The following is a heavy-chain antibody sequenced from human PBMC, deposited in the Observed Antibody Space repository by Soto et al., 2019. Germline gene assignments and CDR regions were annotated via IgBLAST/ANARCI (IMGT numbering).Heavy chain of an antibody. CDR2: IWYDGSNK. Sequence: QVQLVESGGGVVQPGRSLRLSCAASGFTFSSYGMHWVRQAPGKGLEWVAVIWYDGSNKYYADSVKGRFTISRDNSKNTLYLQMNSLRAEDTAVYYCARDYMRYHGMDVWGQGTTVTVSS. CDR3: ARDYMRYHGMDV. J-gene: IGHJ6*02. V-gene: IGHV3-33*01. CDR1: GFTFSSYG.